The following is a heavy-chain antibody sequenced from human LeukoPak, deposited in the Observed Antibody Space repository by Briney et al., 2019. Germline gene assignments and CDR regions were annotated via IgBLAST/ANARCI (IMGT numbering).Heavy chain of an antibody. CDR2: ISSSSYI. V-gene: IGHV3-21*04. CDR3: AKGPAVATSPIDY. D-gene: IGHD6-19*01. J-gene: IGHJ4*02. Sequence: GGSLRLSCAASGFTFSSYSMNWVRQAPGKGLEWVSSISSSSYIYYADSVKGRFTISRDNAKNPLYLQMNSLRAEDTALYYCAKGPAVATSPIDYWGQGTLVTVSS. CDR1: GFTFSSYS.